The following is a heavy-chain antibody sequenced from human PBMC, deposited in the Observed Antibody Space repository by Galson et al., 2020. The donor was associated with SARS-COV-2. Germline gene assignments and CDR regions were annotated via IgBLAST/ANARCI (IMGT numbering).Heavy chain of an antibody. CDR1: GFSLSSSGVG. J-gene: IGHJ2*01. V-gene: IGHV2-5*02. D-gene: IGHD4-17*01. CDR2: IYWDDDK. Sequence: KMSGPTLVKPTQTLTLTCTFSGFSLSSSGVGVGWIRQPPGKALEWLALIYWDDDKRYSPSLKSRLTITKDTSKNQVVLTMTNMDPVDTATYYCAHGVHYGDYQFWYFDLWGRGTLVTVSS. CDR3: AHGVHYGDYQFWYFDL.